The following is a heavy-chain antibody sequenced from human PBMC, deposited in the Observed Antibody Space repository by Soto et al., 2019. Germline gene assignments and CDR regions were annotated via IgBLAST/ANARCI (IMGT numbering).Heavy chain of an antibody. CDR3: AKGRGGSGSLTPRVDF. V-gene: IGHV3-23*01. J-gene: IGHJ4*02. CDR2: ISGGGDTT. CDR1: GFTFNNYA. D-gene: IGHD3-10*01. Sequence: EVQLLESGGVLVQPGGSLRLSCAASGFTFNNYAMSWVRKAPGKGLEWVSAISGGGDTTPYADSVKGRFTVSRDGSKNTLYLQMNSVRAEDTAVYYCAKGRGGSGSLTPRVDFWGQGTLVTVSS.